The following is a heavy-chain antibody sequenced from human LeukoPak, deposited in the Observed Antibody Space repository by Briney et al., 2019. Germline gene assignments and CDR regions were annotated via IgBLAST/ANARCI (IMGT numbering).Heavy chain of an antibody. J-gene: IGHJ5*02. V-gene: IGHV1-2*02. CDR1: GYTFTAYY. CDR2: INPNSGGT. Sequence: ASVKVSCKASGYTFTAYYMHWVRQAPGQGLEWMGWINPNSGGTNYAQKFQGRVTMTRDTSISTAYMELSRLRSEDTAVYYCACSNYYDSSGYYGWFDPWGQGTLVTVSS. CDR3: ACSNYYDSSGYYGWFDP. D-gene: IGHD3-22*01.